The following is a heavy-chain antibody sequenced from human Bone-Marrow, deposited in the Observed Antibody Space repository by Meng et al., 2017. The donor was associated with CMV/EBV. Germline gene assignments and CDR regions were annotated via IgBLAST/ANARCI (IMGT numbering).Heavy chain of an antibody. J-gene: IGHJ5*02. CDR1: GYTFTSYD. CDR2: MNPNSGNT. V-gene: IGHV1-8*03. Sequence: ASVKVSCKASGYTFTSYDINWVRQATGQGLEWMGWMNPNSGNTGYAQKFQGRVTITRNTSISTAYMELSSLRSEDTAVYYCAKESLGVDDQYNWFDPWGQGTLVTVSS. D-gene: IGHD3-3*01. CDR3: AKESLGVDDQYNWFDP.